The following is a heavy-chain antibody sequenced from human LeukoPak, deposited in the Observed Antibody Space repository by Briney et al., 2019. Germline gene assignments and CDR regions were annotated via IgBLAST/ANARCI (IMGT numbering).Heavy chain of an antibody. CDR1: GFTFSYYE. CDR2: ISGSGGST. V-gene: IGHV3-23*01. Sequence: GGSLRLSCAASGFTFSYYEMNWVRQAPGKGLEWVSAISGSGGSTFYADSVKGRFTISRDNSKNTVYLQMHSLRAEDTAVYYCAKSQGYFDYWGQGTLVTVSS. CDR3: AKSQGYFDY. J-gene: IGHJ4*02.